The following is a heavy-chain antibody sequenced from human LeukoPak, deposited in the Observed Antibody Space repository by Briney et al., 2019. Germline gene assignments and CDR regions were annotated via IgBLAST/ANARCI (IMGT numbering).Heavy chain of an antibody. Sequence: ARGSLRLSCAASGFTFDDYAMHWVRQVPGKGLEWVSGISWNSGSIGYADSVKGRFTISRDNAKNSLYLQMNSLRAEDTALYYCAKDPYSSGGYFDYWGQGTLVTVSS. V-gene: IGHV3-9*01. J-gene: IGHJ4*02. CDR3: AKDPYSSGGYFDY. CDR2: ISWNSGSI. D-gene: IGHD6-19*01. CDR1: GFTFDDYA.